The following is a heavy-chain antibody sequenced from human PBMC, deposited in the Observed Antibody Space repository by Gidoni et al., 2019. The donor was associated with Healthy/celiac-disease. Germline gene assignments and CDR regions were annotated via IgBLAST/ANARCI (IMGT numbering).Heavy chain of an antibody. CDR2: IYYSGST. V-gene: IGHV4-39*01. CDR1: GGSISSSSYY. CDR3: ARHRWERVTPSYFDY. Sequence: QLQLQESGPGLVKPSETLSLTCTVSGGSISSSSYYWGWIRQPPGKGLEWIGGIYYSGSTYYNPSLKSRVTISVDTSKNQFSLKLSSVTAADTAVYYCARHRWERVTPSYFDYWGQGTLVTVSS. D-gene: IGHD1-26*01. J-gene: IGHJ4*02.